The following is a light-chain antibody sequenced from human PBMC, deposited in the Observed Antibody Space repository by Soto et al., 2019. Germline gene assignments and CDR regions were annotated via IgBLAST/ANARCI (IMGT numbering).Light chain of an antibody. J-gene: IGKJ1*01. CDR1: QGISSY. V-gene: IGKV1-8*01. CDR2: AAS. Sequence: AIRMTQSPSSFSASTGDRVTITCRASQGISSYLAWYQQTPGKAPKLLIYAASTLQSGVPSRFSGTGSGTEFTLTISSLQSEDFALYYCQQYNDWPLTFGQGTKVDIK. CDR3: QQYNDWPLT.